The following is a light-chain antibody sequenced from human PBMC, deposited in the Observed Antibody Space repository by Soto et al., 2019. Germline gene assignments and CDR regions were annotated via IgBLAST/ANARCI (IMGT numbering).Light chain of an antibody. CDR2: GAS. CDR1: QSVTDNY. J-gene: IGKJ2*01. Sequence: EIVMTQSPATLSVSPGGRGTLSCRASQSVTDNYLAWYQVRPGQAPRLLIYGASRRATGIPDRFSGGGSGTDFTLTISRLEPEDFAVYYCQQYGSSLYTFGQGTKVDIK. V-gene: IGKV3-20*01. CDR3: QQYGSSLYT.